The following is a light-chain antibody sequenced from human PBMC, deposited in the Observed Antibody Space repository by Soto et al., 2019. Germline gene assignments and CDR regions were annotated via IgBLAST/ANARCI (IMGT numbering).Light chain of an antibody. CDR2: VAS. CDR3: QKCDYLPI. CDR1: HDITSY. V-gene: IGKV1-33*01. Sequence: DIQMTQSPSSLSASVGDRVTITCQASHDITSYLNWYQHKPGKAPKLLIYVASILEAGVPSRFSGSGSGTDFTFTNSSLQPEDVATYYCQKCDYLPIFGPGTTVDLK. J-gene: IGKJ3*01.